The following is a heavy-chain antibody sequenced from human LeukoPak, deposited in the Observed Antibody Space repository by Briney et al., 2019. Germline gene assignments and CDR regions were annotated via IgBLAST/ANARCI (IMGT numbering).Heavy chain of an antibody. V-gene: IGHV4-61*01. CDR1: GGSVSSGSYY. Sequence: SETLSLTCTVSGGSVSSGSYYWSWIRQPPGKGLEWIGYIYYSGSTNYNPSLKSRVTISVDTSKNQFSLKLSSVTAADTAVYYYARGRDSGYDSNFDYWGQGTLVTVSS. D-gene: IGHD5-12*01. J-gene: IGHJ4*02. CDR3: ARGRDSGYDSNFDY. CDR2: IYYSGST.